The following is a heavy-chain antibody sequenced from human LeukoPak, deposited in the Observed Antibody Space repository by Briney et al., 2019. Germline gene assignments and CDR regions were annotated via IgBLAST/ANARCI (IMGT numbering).Heavy chain of an antibody. CDR3: AKDGTGCGGDCYSDY. D-gene: IGHD2-21*02. CDR2: VYAGDGGA. CDR1: GFTVTYTY. J-gene: IGHJ4*02. V-gene: IGHV3-53*01. Sequence: GGSLRLSCAASGFTVTYTYMSWVRQTPGKGLEWVSVVYAGDGGAYYADSVKGRFTISRDHSQNTLYLQMNSLRAEDTALYYCAKDGTGCGGDCYSDYWGQGTLVTVSS.